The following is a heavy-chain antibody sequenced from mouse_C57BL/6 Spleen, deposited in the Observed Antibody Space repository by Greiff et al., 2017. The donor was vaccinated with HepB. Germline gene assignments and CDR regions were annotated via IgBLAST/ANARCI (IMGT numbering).Heavy chain of an antibody. CDR1: GFNIKDYY. D-gene: IGHD4-1*01. CDR3: YSGTRWYFDV. J-gene: IGHJ1*03. Sequence: VQLQQSGAELVRPGASVKLSCTASGFNIKDYYMHWVKQRPEQGLEWIGWIDPENGDTEYASKFQGKATITADTSANTAYLQLSSLTSEDTAVSYWYSGTRWYFDVWGTGTTVTVA. V-gene: IGHV14-4*01. CDR2: IDPENGDT.